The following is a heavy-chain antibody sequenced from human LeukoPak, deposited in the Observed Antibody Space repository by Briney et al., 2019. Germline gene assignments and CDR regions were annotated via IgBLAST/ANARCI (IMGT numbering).Heavy chain of an antibody. D-gene: IGHD5-24*01. CDR3: ARGAGYNYPYYFDY. CDR2: IYSGGST. Sequence: AGGSLRLSCAASGFTVSSNYMSWVRQAPGKGLEWVSVIYSGGSTYYADSVKGRFTISRDNSKNTLYLQMNSLRAEDTAVYYCARGAGYNYPYYFDYWGQGTLVTVSS. CDR1: GFTVSSNY. V-gene: IGHV3-53*01. J-gene: IGHJ4*02.